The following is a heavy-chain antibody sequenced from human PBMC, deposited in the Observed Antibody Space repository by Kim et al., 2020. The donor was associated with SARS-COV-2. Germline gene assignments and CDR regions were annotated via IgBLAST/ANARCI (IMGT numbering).Heavy chain of an antibody. D-gene: IGHD4-17*01. Sequence: RYSPSFQGQFTISADKSISTAYLQWSSLKASDTAMYYCARNYGDFHFFDYWGQGTLVSVSS. J-gene: IGHJ4*02. CDR3: ARNYGDFHFFDY. V-gene: IGHV5-51*01.